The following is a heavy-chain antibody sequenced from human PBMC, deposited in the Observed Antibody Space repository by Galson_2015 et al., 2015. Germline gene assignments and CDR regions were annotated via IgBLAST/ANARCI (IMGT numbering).Heavy chain of an antibody. CDR3: ARDRTNNFCSGYHDLDS. J-gene: IGHJ4*02. D-gene: IGHD3-3*01. Sequence: SVKVSCKASGYTFSSYAITWVRQAPGQGLEWMGWISPYNGNKNYAQKLQGRVTMTTDTPTSTAYMEVRGLRSDDTAVYYCARDRTNNFCSGYHDLDSWGQGTLVTVSS. CDR2: ISPYNGNK. V-gene: IGHV1-18*01. CDR1: GYTFSSYA.